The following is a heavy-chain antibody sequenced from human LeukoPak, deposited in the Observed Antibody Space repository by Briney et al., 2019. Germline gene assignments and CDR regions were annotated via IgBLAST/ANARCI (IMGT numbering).Heavy chain of an antibody. CDR1: GDSISSYY. Sequence: PSETLSLTCTVSGDSISSYYWSWIRQSPGKGLEWIGYIYYSGSTNYNPSLKSRVTISVDTSKNQFSLKLSSVTAADTAVYYCARGGVTYYYDSSGYYYFDYWGQGTLVTVSS. D-gene: IGHD3-22*01. V-gene: IGHV4-59*01. CDR2: IYYSGST. J-gene: IGHJ4*02. CDR3: ARGGVTYYYDSSGYYYFDY.